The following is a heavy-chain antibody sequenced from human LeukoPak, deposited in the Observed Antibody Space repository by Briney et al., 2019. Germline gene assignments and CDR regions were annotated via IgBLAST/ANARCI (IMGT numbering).Heavy chain of an antibody. V-gene: IGHV3-33*01. D-gene: IGHD5-18*01. CDR1: GFTFSSYG. CDR3: ARDPYSYGYFDY. J-gene: IGHJ4*02. CDR2: IWYDGSNK. Sequence: GRSLRLSCAASGFTFSSYGMHWVRQAPGKGLEWVAVIWYDGSNKYYADSVKGRFTIFRDNSKNTLYLQMNSLRAEDTAVYYCARDPYSYGYFDYWGQGTLVTVSS.